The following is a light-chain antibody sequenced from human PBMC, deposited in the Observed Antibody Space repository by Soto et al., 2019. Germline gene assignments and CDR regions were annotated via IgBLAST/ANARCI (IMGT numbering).Light chain of an antibody. CDR3: QQYNNWPPFT. J-gene: IGKJ3*01. CDR1: QSVSSN. Sequence: EIVMTQSPATLSVSPGERATLSCRASQSVSSNLAWYQQKPGQAPRLLIYGASTRATGIPARFSGSGSGTEFTLTISILQSEDVAVYYCQQYNNWPPFTVGPGTKVDIK. CDR2: GAS. V-gene: IGKV3-15*01.